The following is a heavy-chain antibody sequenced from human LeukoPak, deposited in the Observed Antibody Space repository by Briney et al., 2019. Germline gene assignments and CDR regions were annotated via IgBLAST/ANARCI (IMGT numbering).Heavy chain of an antibody. V-gene: IGHV4-34*01. CDR2: INHSGST. CDR1: GGSFSGYY. Sequence: SETLSLTCAVYGGSFSGYYWSWIRQPPGKGLEWIGEINHSGSTNYNPSLKSRVTISVDTSKNQFSLKLSSVTAADTAVYHCARGGWCLRAFDYWGQGTLVTVSS. D-gene: IGHD5/OR15-5a*01. J-gene: IGHJ4*02. CDR3: ARGGWCLRAFDY.